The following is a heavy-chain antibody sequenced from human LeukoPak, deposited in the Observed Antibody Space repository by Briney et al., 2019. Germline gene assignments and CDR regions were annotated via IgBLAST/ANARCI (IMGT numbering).Heavy chain of an antibody. CDR1: GFTFSSYG. J-gene: IGHJ2*01. CDR3: AKPGRNSEYSYDPWYFDL. D-gene: IGHD5-18*01. V-gene: IGHV3-30*18. CDR2: ISYDGSNK. Sequence: GRSLRLSCAASGFTFSSYGMHWVRQAPGKGLEWVAIISYDGSNKYYADSVKGRFTISRDNSKNTLYLQMNSLRAEDTAVYYCAKPGRNSEYSYDPWYFDLWGRGTLVTVSS.